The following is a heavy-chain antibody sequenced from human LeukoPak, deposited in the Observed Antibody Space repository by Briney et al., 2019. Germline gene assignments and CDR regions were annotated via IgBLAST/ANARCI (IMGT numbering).Heavy chain of an antibody. D-gene: IGHD2-21*02. Sequence: SETLSLTCTVSGGSITSGPDYWSCIRQPAGKGLEWFGRIYTSGGTNYNPSLKSRVTISVDTSNNQFSLKLRSVTAADTAVYYCASFVGVTSTSGAFDIWGQGTMVTVSS. V-gene: IGHV4-61*02. J-gene: IGHJ3*02. CDR2: IYTSGGT. CDR1: GGSITSGPDY. CDR3: ASFVGVTSTSGAFDI.